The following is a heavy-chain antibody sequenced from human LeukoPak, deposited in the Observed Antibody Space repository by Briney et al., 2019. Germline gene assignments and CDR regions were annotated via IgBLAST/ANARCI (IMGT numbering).Heavy chain of an antibody. V-gene: IGHV3-30-3*01. CDR1: GFTFSSYA. D-gene: IGHD2-15*01. Sequence: SGGSLRLSCAASGFTFSSYAMHWVRQAPGKGLEWVAVISYDGSNKYYADSVKGRFTISRDNSKNTLYLQMNSLRAEDTAVYYCARVSGSLAFDIWGQGTMVTVSS. CDR2: ISYDGSNK. J-gene: IGHJ3*02. CDR3: ARVSGSLAFDI.